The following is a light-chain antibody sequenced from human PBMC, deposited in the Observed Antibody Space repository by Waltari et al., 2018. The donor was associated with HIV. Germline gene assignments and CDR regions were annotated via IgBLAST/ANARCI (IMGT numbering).Light chain of an antibody. V-gene: IGKV1-33*01. CDR3: QQYDNLPLT. CDR2: DAS. J-gene: IGKJ4*01. CDR1: QDISNY. Sequence: DIQMTQSPSSLSASVGDRVTITCQASQDISNYLNWYHQKPGKAPNPLIYDASNLETGVPSRFSGSGSGTDFTFTISSLQPEDLATYYCQQYDNLPLTFGGGTKVEIK.